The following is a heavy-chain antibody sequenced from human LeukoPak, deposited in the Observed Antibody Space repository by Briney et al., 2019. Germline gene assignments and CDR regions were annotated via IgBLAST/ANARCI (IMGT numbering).Heavy chain of an antibody. Sequence: GESLKISCKGSGYSFTSYWIGWVRQMPGKSLEWMGIIYPGDSDTRYSPSFQGQVTISADKSISTAYLQWSSLKASDTAMYYCARLRGLLWFGELFDYWGQGTLVTVSS. V-gene: IGHV5-51*01. CDR3: ARLRGLLWFGELFDY. CDR2: IYPGDSDT. J-gene: IGHJ4*02. D-gene: IGHD3-10*01. CDR1: GYSFTSYW.